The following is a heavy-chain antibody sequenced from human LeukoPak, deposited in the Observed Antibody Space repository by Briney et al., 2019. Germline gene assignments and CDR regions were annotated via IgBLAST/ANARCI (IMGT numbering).Heavy chain of an antibody. Sequence: ASVKVSCRASGYTFTSYAMHWVRQAPGQRLEWMGWINAGNGNTKYSQKFQGRVTITRDTSASTAYMELSSLRSEDTAVYYCASSLRYFDWLLDYWGQGTLVTVSS. J-gene: IGHJ4*02. CDR2: INAGNGNT. CDR3: ASSLRYFDWLLDY. V-gene: IGHV1-3*01. CDR1: GYTFTSYA. D-gene: IGHD3-9*01.